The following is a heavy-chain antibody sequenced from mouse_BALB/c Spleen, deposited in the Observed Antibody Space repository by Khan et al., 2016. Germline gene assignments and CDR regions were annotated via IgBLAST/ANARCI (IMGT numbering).Heavy chain of an antibody. CDR2: ILPGSGST. CDR1: GYTFSSYW. J-gene: IGHJ1*01. Sequence: QVQLKQSGAELMKPGASVKISCKATGYTFSSYWIEWVKQRPGHGLEWIGEILPGSGSTNYNEKFKGKATFTADTSSNTAYMQLSSLTSEDSAVYYCARRSLLYRYFDVWGAGTTVTVSS. CDR3: ARRSLLYRYFDV. D-gene: IGHD2-10*01. V-gene: IGHV1-9*01.